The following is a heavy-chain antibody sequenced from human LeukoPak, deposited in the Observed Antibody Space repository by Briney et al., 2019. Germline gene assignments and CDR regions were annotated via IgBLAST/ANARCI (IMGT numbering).Heavy chain of an antibody. CDR2: IYHSGST. J-gene: IGHJ4*02. V-gene: IGHV4-38-2*02. CDR3: ARSYCSSTSCYQQN. D-gene: IGHD2-2*01. Sequence: SETLSLTCTVSGYSISSGYYWGWIRQPPGKGLEWIGSIYHSGSTYYNPSLKSRVTISVDTSKNQFSLKLSSVTAADTAVYYCARSYCSSTSCYQQNWGQGTLVTVSS. CDR1: GYSISSGYY.